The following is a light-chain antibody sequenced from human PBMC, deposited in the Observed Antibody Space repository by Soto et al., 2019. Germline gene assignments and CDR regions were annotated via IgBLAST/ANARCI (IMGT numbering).Light chain of an antibody. V-gene: IGKV3-20*01. J-gene: IGKJ3*01. Sequence: EIVLTQSPGTLSLSPGERATLSCRASQSVTSSYLAWYQQRPGQAPRLLIFGASYRATGIPDRLSGSGSGTDFTPTISRMEPEDFAVYYCQHYSSSPPEFTFGPGTKVDSK. CDR1: QSVTSSY. CDR3: QHYSSSPPEFT. CDR2: GAS.